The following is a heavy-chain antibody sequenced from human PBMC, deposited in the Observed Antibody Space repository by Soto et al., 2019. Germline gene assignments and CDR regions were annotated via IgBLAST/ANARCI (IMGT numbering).Heavy chain of an antibody. D-gene: IGHD7-27*01. Sequence: QVQLQESGPGLVKPSETLSLTCTVSGGSISSYYWSWIRQPPGKGLEWIGYIYYSGSTNYNPSLKSRVTISVDTSKNQFSLKLSSVTAADTAVYHCARRWGRTFDYWAQGTLVTVSS. CDR1: GGSISSYY. CDR3: ARRWGRTFDY. CDR2: IYYSGST. J-gene: IGHJ4*02. V-gene: IGHV4-59*08.